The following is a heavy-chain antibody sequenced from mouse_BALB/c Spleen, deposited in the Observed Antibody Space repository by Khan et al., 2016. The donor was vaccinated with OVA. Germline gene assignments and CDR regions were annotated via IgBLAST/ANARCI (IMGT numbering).Heavy chain of an antibody. V-gene: IGHV3-1*02. D-gene: IGHD2-1*01. J-gene: IGHJ4*01. Sequence: VQLQQSGPDLVKPSQSLSLTCTVTGYSITSGYSWHCIRQFPGNQLEWMDNIHYSGSTNYNPFLKSQVSITRDTSTNPSFLQLNSVTTEDTATYYCARYDGNYYAMDYWGQGTSVTVSA. CDR3: ARYDGNYYAMDY. CDR1: GYSITSGYS. CDR2: IHYSGST.